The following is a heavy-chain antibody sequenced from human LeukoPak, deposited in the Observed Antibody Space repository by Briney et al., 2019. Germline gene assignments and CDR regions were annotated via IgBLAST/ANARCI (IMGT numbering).Heavy chain of an antibody. V-gene: IGHV3-23*01. CDR1: GFTFSTYS. CDR2: ISGSGGST. Sequence: GGSLRLSCAASGFTFSTYSMNWVRQAPGKGLEWVSAISGSGGSTYYADSVKGRFTISRDNSKNTLYLQMNSLRAEDTAVYYCAKEPPRRDIVVVPAALGVDWGQGTLVTVSS. CDR3: AKEPPRRDIVVVPAALGVD. D-gene: IGHD2-2*01. J-gene: IGHJ4*02.